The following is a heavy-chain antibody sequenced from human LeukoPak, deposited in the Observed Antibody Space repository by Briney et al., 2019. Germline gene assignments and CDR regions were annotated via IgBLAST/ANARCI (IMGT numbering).Heavy chain of an antibody. CDR1: GFTSSSYA. CDR3: ARDGDFWSGYSGYFDY. CDR2: ISYDGSNK. V-gene: IGHV3-30*04. Sequence: GGSLRLSCAASGFTSSSYAMHWVRQAPGKGLEWVAVISYDGSNKYYADSVKGRFTISRDNSKNALYLHMDSLKVEDTAVYYCARDGDFWSGYSGYFDYWGQGTPVTVSS. J-gene: IGHJ4*02. D-gene: IGHD3-3*01.